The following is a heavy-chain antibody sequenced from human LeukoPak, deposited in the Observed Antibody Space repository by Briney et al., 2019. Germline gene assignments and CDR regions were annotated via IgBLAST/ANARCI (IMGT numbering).Heavy chain of an antibody. CDR2: IRSKAYGGTT. CDR3: TRKLDY. V-gene: IGHV3-49*04. CDR1: GFTFSSYW. J-gene: IGHJ4*02. Sequence: PGGSLRLSCAASGFTFSSYWRSWVRQAPGKGLEWVGFIRSKAYGGTTEYAASVKGRFTISRDDSKSIAYLQMNSLKTEDTAVYYCTRKLDYWGQGTLVTVSS.